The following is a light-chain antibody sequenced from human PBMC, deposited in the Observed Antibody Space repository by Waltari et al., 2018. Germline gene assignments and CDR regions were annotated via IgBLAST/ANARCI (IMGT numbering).Light chain of an antibody. J-gene: IGLJ2*01. CDR3: AAWDHSLNGPV. CDR1: SSNIGSNV. CDR2: PNH. Sequence: QSVLTQPPSASGTPGQRVTISCSGGSSNIGSNVVNWYQQFPGTAPKLLIYPNHRRPSGVPARFSGSKSGTSASLAISGLQSEDEADYYCAAWDHSLNGPVFGGGTKLTVL. V-gene: IGLV1-44*01.